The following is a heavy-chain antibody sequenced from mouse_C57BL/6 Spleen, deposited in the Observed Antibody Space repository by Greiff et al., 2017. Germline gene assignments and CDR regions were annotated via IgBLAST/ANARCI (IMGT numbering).Heavy chain of an antibody. CDR3: ARQREGGYYAMDY. CDR1: GFPFSDYY. V-gene: IGHV5-12*01. Sequence: DVKLVESGGGLVQPVWSLKLSCAASGFPFSDYYMYWVRQTPEKRLEWVAYISNGGGSTYYPDTVKGRFTISRDNAKNTLYLQMSRLKSEDTAMYYCARQREGGYYAMDYWGQGTSVTVSS. J-gene: IGHJ4*01. CDR2: ISNGGGST.